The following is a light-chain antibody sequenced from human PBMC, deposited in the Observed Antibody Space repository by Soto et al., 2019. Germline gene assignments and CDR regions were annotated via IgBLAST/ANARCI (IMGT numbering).Light chain of an antibody. V-gene: IGKV1-6*01. J-gene: IGKJ1*01. Sequence: QMTQSPSSLSSSVGEQIIITCPARRDVGSDVSWYLQKPGQAPKLLFYAASNLYTVDPSRFSGSRSGTEFNLPIRSLQPEDFAYYYCLQDYGDSWTFGQGTKG. CDR1: RDVGSD. CDR3: LQDYGDSWT. CDR2: AAS.